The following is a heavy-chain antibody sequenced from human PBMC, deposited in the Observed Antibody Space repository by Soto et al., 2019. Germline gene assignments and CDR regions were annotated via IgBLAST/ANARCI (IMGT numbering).Heavy chain of an antibody. CDR1: GYSFTSYW. CDR3: ARLVAARLHYYYMDV. V-gene: IGHV5-51*01. J-gene: IGHJ6*03. Sequence: GESLKISCKGSGYSFTSYWIGWVRQMPGKGLEWMGIIYPGDSDTRYSPSFQGQVTISADKSISTAYLQWSSLKASDTAMYYCARLVAARLHYYYMDVWGKGTTVTVSS. D-gene: IGHD6-6*01. CDR2: IYPGDSDT.